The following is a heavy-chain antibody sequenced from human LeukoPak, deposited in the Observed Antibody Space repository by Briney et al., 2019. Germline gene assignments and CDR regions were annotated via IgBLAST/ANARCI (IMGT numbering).Heavy chain of an antibody. CDR1: GGSVSSGSYY. Sequence: PSETLSLTCTVSGGSVSSGSYYWSWIRQPPGKGLQWIGEINHSGSIKNNASLKSRVTISIDTSKNQFSLKLSSVTAADTAVYYCARGLSRLPPGGYWGQGTLVTVSS. V-gene: IGHV4-61*01. CDR2: INHSGSI. J-gene: IGHJ4*02. D-gene: IGHD2-15*01. CDR3: ARGLSRLPPGGY.